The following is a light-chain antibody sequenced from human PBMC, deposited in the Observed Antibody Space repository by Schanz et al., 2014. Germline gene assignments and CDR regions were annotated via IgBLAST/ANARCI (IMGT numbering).Light chain of an antibody. CDR3: SAYTSSSTLV. CDR2: DVS. V-gene: IGLV2-14*01. J-gene: IGLJ2*01. Sequence: QSALTQPRSVSGSPGQSVTISCTGTSSYVGGYNYVSWYQQHPGKAPKLMIYDVSHRPSEISNRFSGSKSGNTASLTISGLQAEDEADYYCSAYTSSSTLVFGGGTKLTVL. CDR1: SSYVGGYNY.